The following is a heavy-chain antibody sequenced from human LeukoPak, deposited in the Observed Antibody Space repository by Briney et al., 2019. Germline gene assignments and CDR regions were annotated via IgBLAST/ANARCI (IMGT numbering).Heavy chain of an antibody. V-gene: IGHV6-1*01. CDR3: ARAGVVLVRGVIGGNWFDP. J-gene: IGHJ5*02. Sequence: SQTLSLTCAISGDSVSSNSAAWNWIRQSPSRGLERLGRTYYRSKWYNDYAVSVKSRITINPDTSKNQFSLQLSSVTAADTAVYYCARAGVVLVRGVIGGNWFDPWGQGTLVTVSS. CDR2: TYYRSKWYN. CDR1: GDSVSSNSAA. D-gene: IGHD3-10*01.